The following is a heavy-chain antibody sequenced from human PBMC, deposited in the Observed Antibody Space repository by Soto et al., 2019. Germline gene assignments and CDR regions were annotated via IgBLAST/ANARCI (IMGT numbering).Heavy chain of an antibody. D-gene: IGHD1-1*01. Sequence: GGSLRLSCTASGFTFGDYAMSWVRQAPGKGLEWVGFIRSKAYGGTTEYAASVKGRFTISRDDSKSIAYLQMNSLKTEDTAVYYCATDRGTTGMVDYYHGMDVWGRGTTVTVSS. CDR3: ATDRGTTGMVDYYHGMDV. CDR1: GFTFGDYA. J-gene: IGHJ6*02. CDR2: IRSKAYGGTT. V-gene: IGHV3-49*04.